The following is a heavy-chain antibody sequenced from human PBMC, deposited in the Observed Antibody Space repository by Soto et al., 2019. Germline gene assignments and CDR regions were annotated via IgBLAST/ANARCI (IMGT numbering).Heavy chain of an antibody. D-gene: IGHD2-15*01. CDR3: ARAMVVGATGAFDI. J-gene: IGHJ3*02. CDR2: IIPIVGIA. V-gene: IGHV1-69*02. Sequence: QVQLVQSGAEVKKPGSSVKVSCQAAGGTFNTYSINWVRQAPGQGLEWMGRIIPIVGIAKYAQKFQGRVAITADKSTSTADMMEVNSLRPEDTAMYYCARAMVVGATGAFDIWGQGTMVTVSS. CDR1: GGTFNTYS.